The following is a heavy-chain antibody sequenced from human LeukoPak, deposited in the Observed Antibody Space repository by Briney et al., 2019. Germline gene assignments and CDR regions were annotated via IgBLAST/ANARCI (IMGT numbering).Heavy chain of an antibody. CDR3: ARDLESGSYGVTFDY. CDR1: GGTFSSYA. J-gene: IGHJ4*02. D-gene: IGHD1-26*01. Sequence: ASVKVSCKASGGTFSSYAISWVRQAPGQGLEWMGGIIPIFDTANYAQKFQGRVTITADKSTSTAYMELSSLRSEDTAVDYCARDLESGSYGVTFDYWGQGTLVTVSS. V-gene: IGHV1-69*06. CDR2: IIPIFDTA.